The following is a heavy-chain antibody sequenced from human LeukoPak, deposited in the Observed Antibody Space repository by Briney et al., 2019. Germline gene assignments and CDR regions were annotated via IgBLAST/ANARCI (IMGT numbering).Heavy chain of an antibody. CDR2: ISGSGGST. V-gene: IGHV3-23*01. CDR1: GFTFSSYA. J-gene: IGHJ4*02. Sequence: GGSLRLSCAASGFTFSSYAMSWVRQAPGKGLKWVSAISGSGGSTYYADSVKGRFTISRDNSKNTLYLQMNSLRAEDTAIYYCAKGGGSSSGWFDYWGQGTLVTVSS. CDR3: AKGGGSSSGWFDY. D-gene: IGHD6-19*01.